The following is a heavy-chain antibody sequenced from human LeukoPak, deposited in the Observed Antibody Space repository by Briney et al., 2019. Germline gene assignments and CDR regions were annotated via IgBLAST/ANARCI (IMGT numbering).Heavy chain of an antibody. V-gene: IGHV3-74*01. D-gene: IGHD1-1*01. Sequence: GGSLRLSCAASGFTFSSYWMHWVRQAPGKGLVWVSRISTDGSSTTYADSVKGRFTISRDNAKNTLYLQMNSLRAEDTAVYYCARGNEDWGQGTLVTVSS. CDR2: ISTDGSST. CDR3: ARGNED. J-gene: IGHJ4*02. CDR1: GFTFSSYW.